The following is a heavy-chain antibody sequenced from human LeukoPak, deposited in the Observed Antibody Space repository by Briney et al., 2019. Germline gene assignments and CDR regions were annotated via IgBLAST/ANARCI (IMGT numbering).Heavy chain of an antibody. CDR1: GGSISSSPCY. CDR2: ICSGGST. CDR3: ARHDPIVGTPDAFDI. J-gene: IGHJ3*02. Sequence: SETLSLTCTVSGGSISSSPCYWGWIRQSPGKGLEWFGTICSGGSTYYNPSLKSRVTISVDTSKNQFSLKLSSLTAADTAVYYCARHDPIVGTPDAFDIWGQGTMVTVSS. V-gene: IGHV4-39*07. D-gene: IGHD1-26*01.